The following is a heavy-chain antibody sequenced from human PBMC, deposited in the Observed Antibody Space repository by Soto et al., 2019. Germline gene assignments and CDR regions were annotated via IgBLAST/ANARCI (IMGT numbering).Heavy chain of an antibody. CDR1: GFTFTSSA. V-gene: IGHV1-58*02. J-gene: IGHJ5*02. Sequence: GASVKVSCKASGFTFTSSAMQCVRQARGQRLGWIGWIVVGSGNTNYAQKFQERVTITRDMSTSTAYMELSSLRSEDTAVYYCAATRRGAVAAWFDPWGQGTLVTVSS. CDR3: AATRRGAVAAWFDP. CDR2: IVVGSGNT. D-gene: IGHD6-19*01.